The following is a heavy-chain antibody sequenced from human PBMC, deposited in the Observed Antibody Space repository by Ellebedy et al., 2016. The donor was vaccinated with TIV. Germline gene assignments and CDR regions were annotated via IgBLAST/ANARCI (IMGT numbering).Heavy chain of an antibody. J-gene: IGHJ4*02. D-gene: IGHD2/OR15-2a*01. Sequence: PGGSLRLSCAASGFTFRSYAMNRVRQAPGKGLEWVAGIGVSGATTYYADSVKGRFTISRDNSRNTMSLQMDSLRAEDTALYYSTSPAVGHTTGCCRYYFDYWGLGTLVTASS. V-gene: IGHV3-23*01. CDR1: GFTFRSYA. CDR3: TSPAVGHTTGCCRYYFDY. CDR2: IGVSGATT.